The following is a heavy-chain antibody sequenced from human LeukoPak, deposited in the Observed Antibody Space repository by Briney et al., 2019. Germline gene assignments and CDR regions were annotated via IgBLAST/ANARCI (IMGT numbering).Heavy chain of an antibody. CDR3: ARGSYYDILTGYYANWFDP. D-gene: IGHD3-9*01. CDR2: INPNSGGT. Sequence: ASVKVSCKASGYTFAGYYMHWLRQAPGQGLEWMGWINPNSGGTNYAQKFQGRVTMTRDTSISTAYMELSRLRSDDTAVYYCARGSYYDILTGYYANWFDPWGQGTLVTVSS. J-gene: IGHJ5*02. CDR1: GYTFAGYY. V-gene: IGHV1-2*02.